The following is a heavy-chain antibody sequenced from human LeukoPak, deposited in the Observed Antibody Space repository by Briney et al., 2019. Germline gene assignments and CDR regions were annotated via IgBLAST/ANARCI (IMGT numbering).Heavy chain of an antibody. CDR2: ISAYNGNT. D-gene: IGHD2-2*01. J-gene: IGHJ6*03. CDR3: ARGIVVVQAAKHNWDYYYYMDV. CDR1: RYNFTSYG. V-gene: IGHV1-18*01. Sequence: ASVKVSCKASRYNFTSYGISWGRQAPGQRLEWMGWISAYNGNTNYAQKLQGRVTMTTDTSTSTAYMELRSLRSDDTAVYYCARGIVVVQAAKHNWDYYYYMDVWDKGTTVTVSS.